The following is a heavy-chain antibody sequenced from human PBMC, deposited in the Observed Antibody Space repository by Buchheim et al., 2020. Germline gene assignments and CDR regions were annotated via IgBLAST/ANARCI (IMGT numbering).Heavy chain of an antibody. CDR2: IFPRDSDI. Sequence: EVQLVQSGAEVKKPGESLRISCKGSGYTFTESWIGWVRQMPGRGLEWMGMIFPRDSDIRNSPSFQGQVTFSADKSISTAYLQWSSLKASDTAMYYCASAPGYCSGGSCYSEDGKGATNYGMDVWGQGTT. CDR3: ASAPGYCSGGSCYSEDGKGATNYGMDV. D-gene: IGHD2-15*01. CDR1: GYTFTESW. J-gene: IGHJ6*02. V-gene: IGHV5-51*01.